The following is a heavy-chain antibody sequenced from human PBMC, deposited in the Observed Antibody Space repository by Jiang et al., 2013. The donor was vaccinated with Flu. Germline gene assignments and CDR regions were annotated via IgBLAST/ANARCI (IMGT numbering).Heavy chain of an antibody. CDR1: GFTFSTYG. V-gene: IGHV3-30*02. J-gene: IGHJ4*02. CDR2: IRYDGSNK. D-gene: IGHD6-19*01. Sequence: QLLESGGGVVQPGGSLRLSCAASGFTFSTYGMDWVRQAPGKGLEWVAFIRYDGSNKYYAESVRGRFTISRDNSKNTLYLQMNSLRVEDTAVYYCAKDSSGWDYFDCWGQGTLVTVSS. CDR3: AKDSSGWDYFDC.